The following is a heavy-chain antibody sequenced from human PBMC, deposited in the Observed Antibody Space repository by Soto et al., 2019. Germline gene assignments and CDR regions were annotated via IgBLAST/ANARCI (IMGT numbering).Heavy chain of an antibody. CDR1: GRSIRSSNDY. Sequence: SGTLSLTCTVSGRSIRSSNDYWGWIRKPPGKGLEWIGRVYYSGSTYDNPSLKSRLTMSADTSKNQFSLKMNSVTAADTAVYYCARLLYDSSGYYYFDMWGQGTKVT. V-gene: IGHV4-39*01. CDR3: ARLLYDSSGYYYFDM. CDR2: VYYSGST. D-gene: IGHD3-22*01. J-gene: IGHJ3*02.